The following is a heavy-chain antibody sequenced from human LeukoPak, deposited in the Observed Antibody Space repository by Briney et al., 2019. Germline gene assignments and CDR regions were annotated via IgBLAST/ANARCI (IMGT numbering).Heavy chain of an antibody. V-gene: IGHV4-59*01. CDR2: IYYSGST. CDR3: ARTIIVVVPAAITFYMDV. J-gene: IGHJ6*03. CDR1: GGSISSYY. D-gene: IGHD2-2*01. Sequence: PSETLPLTCTVSGGSISSYYWSWIRQPPGKGLEWIGYIYYSGSTNYNPSLKSRVTISVDTSKNQFSLKLSSVTAADTAVYYCARTIIVVVPAAITFYMDVWGKGTTVTISS.